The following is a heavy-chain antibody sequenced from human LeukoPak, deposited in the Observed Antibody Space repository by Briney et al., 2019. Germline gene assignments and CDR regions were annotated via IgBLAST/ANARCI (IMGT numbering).Heavy chain of an antibody. J-gene: IGHJ3*02. CDR1: GYSFTSYW. CDR2: IYPGDSDT. V-gene: IGHV5-51*01. CDR3: ARQIPRWIQLWLESGGDAFDI. Sequence: GESLKISCKGSGYSFTSYWIGWVRQMPGKGLEWMGIIYPGDSDTRYSPSFQGQVTISADKSISTAYLQWSSLKASDTAMYYCARQIPRWIQLWLESGGDAFDIWGQGTMVTVSS. D-gene: IGHD5-18*01.